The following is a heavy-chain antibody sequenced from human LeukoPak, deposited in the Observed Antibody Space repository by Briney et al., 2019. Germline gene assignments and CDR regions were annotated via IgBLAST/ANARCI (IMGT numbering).Heavy chain of an antibody. CDR3: ARGRGSDY. CDR2: IYYSGST. Sequence: SETLSLTCTVSGGSINNYYWSWIRQPPGKGLEWMGYIYYSGSTNYNPSLKSRVSISVDRSKNQFSLKLTSVTAADTAVYYCARGRGSDYWGQGTLVTVSS. D-gene: IGHD3-16*01. V-gene: IGHV4-59*01. J-gene: IGHJ4*02. CDR1: GGSINNYY.